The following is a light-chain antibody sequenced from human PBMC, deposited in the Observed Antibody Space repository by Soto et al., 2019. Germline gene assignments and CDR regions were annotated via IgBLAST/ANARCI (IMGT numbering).Light chain of an antibody. CDR2: LSS. Sequence: MQWTQSPSSLSASVGERVTITCRASQGISNSLAWYQQKRGKAPKLLXYLSSTLQSGVPARFSGSGSGTNFTLTISSLPPEDFETYYCQQLIRSPTKFGQGTKVDIK. CDR1: QGISNS. V-gene: IGKV1-9*01. J-gene: IGKJ1*01. CDR3: QQLIRSPTK.